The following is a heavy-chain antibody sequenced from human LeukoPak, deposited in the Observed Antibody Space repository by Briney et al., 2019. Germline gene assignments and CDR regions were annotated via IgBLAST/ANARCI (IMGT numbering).Heavy chain of an antibody. V-gene: IGHV4-34*01. Sequence: SETLSLTCAVYGGSLSGDYWSWIRQPPGKGLEWIGEINHSGSTNYNPSLKSRVTISVDTSKNQFSLKLSSVTAADTAVYYCATYRQQWLDKGYFDLWGRGTLVTVSS. CDR3: ATYRQQWLDKGYFDL. D-gene: IGHD6-19*01. CDR1: GGSLSGDY. J-gene: IGHJ2*01. CDR2: INHSGST.